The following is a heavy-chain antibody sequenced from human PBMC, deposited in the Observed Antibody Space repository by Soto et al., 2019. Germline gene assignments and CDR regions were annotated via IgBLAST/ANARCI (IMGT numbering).Heavy chain of an antibody. J-gene: IGHJ6*02. Sequence: GGSLRLSCVASGFTFTSYWMSWVRQAPGKGLEWVANIKGDGSEKKYVDSVKGRFTISRDNAHSSVSLQMNSLRAEDTALYYCGRDEVRNGVGVWGQGTTVTVSS. CDR3: GRDEVRNGVGV. CDR2: IKGDGSEK. CDR1: GFTFTSYW. V-gene: IGHV3-7*01.